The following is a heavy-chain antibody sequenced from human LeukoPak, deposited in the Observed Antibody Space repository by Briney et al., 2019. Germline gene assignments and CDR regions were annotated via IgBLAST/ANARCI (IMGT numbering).Heavy chain of an antibody. D-gene: IGHD6-13*01. Sequence: GGSLRLSCAASGFTFSSYAMSWVRQAPGKGLEWVSGISDSGDITYYADSVKGRFTISRDNSKNTLYLQMNSLRAEDTAVYYCAKASGSSFDYWGQGTLVTVSS. J-gene: IGHJ4*02. CDR2: ISDSGDIT. CDR1: GFTFSSYA. CDR3: AKASGSSFDY. V-gene: IGHV3-23*01.